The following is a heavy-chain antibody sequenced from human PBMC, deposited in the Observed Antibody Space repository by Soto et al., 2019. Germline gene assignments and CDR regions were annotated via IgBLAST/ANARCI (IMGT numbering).Heavy chain of an antibody. CDR1: GFTFSSFA. Sequence: QVQLLESGGGVVQPGRSLRLSCAASGFTFSSFAMHWVRQAPGKGLEWVAVVSYDGGNKYYADSVRGRFTLSRDNSKSTMYMRLNSLRTDDTAVYYCARDRWEEVEIDYWGQGTLVTVSS. D-gene: IGHD1-1*01. CDR2: VSYDGGNK. CDR3: ARDRWEEVEIDY. J-gene: IGHJ4*02. V-gene: IGHV3-30-3*01.